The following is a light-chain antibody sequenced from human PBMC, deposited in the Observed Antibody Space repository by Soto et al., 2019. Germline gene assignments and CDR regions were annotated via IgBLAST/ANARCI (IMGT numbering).Light chain of an antibody. CDR3: QQYSSYWA. CDR1: QSISSW. CDR2: DAS. Sequence: DIQRTQSPSTLSASVGDRVTITCRVSQSISSWLAWYQQKPGKAPKFLIYDASNLVSGVPSRLSGSGSGTEFTLTISSLQPDDFATYYCQQYSSYWAFGQGTKVDIK. V-gene: IGKV1-5*01. J-gene: IGKJ1*01.